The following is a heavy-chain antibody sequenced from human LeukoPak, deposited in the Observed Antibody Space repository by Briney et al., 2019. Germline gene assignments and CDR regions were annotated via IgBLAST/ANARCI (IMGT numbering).Heavy chain of an antibody. CDR3: AKPDYGDPWYFYFYMDV. J-gene: IGHJ6*03. Sequence: GGSLRLSCAASGFTFSSYGMHWVRQAPGKGLEWVAFIRYDGVNKYYADSVKGRFTISRDNSKNTLYLQMNSLRAEDTAVYYCAKPDYGDPWYFYFYMDVWGTGTTVTVSS. CDR2: IRYDGVNK. CDR1: GFTFSSYG. V-gene: IGHV3-30*02. D-gene: IGHD4-17*01.